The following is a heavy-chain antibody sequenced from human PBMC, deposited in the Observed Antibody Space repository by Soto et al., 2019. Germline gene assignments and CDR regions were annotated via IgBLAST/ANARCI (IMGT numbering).Heavy chain of an antibody. D-gene: IGHD3-16*01. CDR3: ARHLYDYVWGSSSEHPHGYYGMDV. CDR2: IIPIFGTA. CDR1: GGTFSSYA. J-gene: IGHJ6*02. V-gene: IGHV1-69*13. Sequence: SVKVSCKASGGTFSSYAISWVRQAPGQGLEWMGGIIPIFGTANYAQKFQGRVTITADESTSTAYMELSSLRSEDTAVYYCARHLYDYVWGSSSEHPHGYYGMDVWGQGTTVTVSS.